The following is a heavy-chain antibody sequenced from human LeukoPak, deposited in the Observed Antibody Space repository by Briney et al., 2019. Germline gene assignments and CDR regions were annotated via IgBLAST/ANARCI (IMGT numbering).Heavy chain of an antibody. CDR1: GFTFSDYR. V-gene: IGHV3-74*01. D-gene: IGHD2-2*01. CDR3: VRPRVAAANCFDP. CDR2: INSDGSST. J-gene: IGHJ5*02. Sequence: GGSLRLSCAASGFTFSDYRMHWVRQGPGKGLVWVSRINSDGSSTNYADSVKGRFTISRDNAKNTLYLQMNSLRAEDTAVYYCVRPRVAAANCFDPWGQGTLVTVSS.